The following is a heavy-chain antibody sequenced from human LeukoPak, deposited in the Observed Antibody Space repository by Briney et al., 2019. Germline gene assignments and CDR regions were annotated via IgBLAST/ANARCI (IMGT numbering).Heavy chain of an antibody. CDR1: GGSISSYY. V-gene: IGHV4-59*08. CDR2: IYYSGST. J-gene: IGHJ3*02. D-gene: IGHD3-10*01. CDR3: AISYGSGSYYTDAFDT. Sequence: SETLSLTCTVSGGSISSYYWSWIRQPPGKGLEWIGYIYYSGSTNCNPSLKSRVTISVDTFKNQFSLKLSSVTAADTAVYYCAISYGSGSYYTDAFDTWGQGTMVTVSS.